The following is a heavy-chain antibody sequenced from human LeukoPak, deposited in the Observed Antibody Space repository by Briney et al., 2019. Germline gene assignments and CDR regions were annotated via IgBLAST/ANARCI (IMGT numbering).Heavy chain of an antibody. CDR3: AREVSMIVVSGWFDP. CDR1: GFTFRSYS. D-gene: IGHD3-22*01. V-gene: IGHV3-48*04. Sequence: GGSLRLSCAASGFTFRSYSMTWVRQVPGKGLEWLSYISSGSSPIYYADSVKGRFTISRDNAKNSLYLQMNSLRAEDTAVYYCAREVSMIVVSGWFDPWGQGTLVTVSS. J-gene: IGHJ5*02. CDR2: ISSGSSPI.